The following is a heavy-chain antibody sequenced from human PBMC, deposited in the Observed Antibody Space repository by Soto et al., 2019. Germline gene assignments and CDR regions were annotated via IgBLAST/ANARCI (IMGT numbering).Heavy chain of an antibody. CDR2: VIPIFGTA. D-gene: IGHD1-1*01. V-gene: IGHV1-69*01. J-gene: IGHJ3*02. CDR1: GGTFSSYA. Sequence: QVQLVQSGAEVKKPGSSVKVSCKASGGTFSSYAISSVRQAPGQGLEWLGGVIPIFGTANYAQKFQGRVTITADESTSTADMELSSMRSEERPGYDCATLWVGTSEGAFGIWGQGTMVTVSS. CDR3: ATLWVGTSEGAFGI.